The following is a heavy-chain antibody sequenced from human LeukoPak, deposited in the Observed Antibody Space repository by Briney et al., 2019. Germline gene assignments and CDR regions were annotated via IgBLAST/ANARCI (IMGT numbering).Heavy chain of an antibody. J-gene: IGHJ4*02. Sequence: GWSLRLSCAASGFHFSSYPMHWVRQAPGKGLKWEAVISYDGSNKYYADSVKGRFTISRDNSKNTLYLQVNSLRAEDTAVYYCARDGGGYYASGTHYYFDCWGQGTLVTVSS. CDR1: GFHFSSYP. V-gene: IGHV3-30-3*01. D-gene: IGHD3-10*01. CDR3: ARDGGGYYASGTHYYFDC. CDR2: ISYDGSNK.